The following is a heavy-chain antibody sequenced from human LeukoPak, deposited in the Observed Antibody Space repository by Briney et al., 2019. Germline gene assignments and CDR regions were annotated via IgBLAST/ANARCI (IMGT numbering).Heavy chain of an antibody. V-gene: IGHV3-23*01. CDR3: ARIGYSSSSFDF. CDR2: ISGSGDST. CDR1: GFTFSNYE. D-gene: IGHD6-6*01. J-gene: IGHJ4*02. Sequence: PGGSLRLSCAASGFTFSNYELNWVRQAPGKGLEWVSTISGSGDSTYYADSVKGRFTISRDNSKNTLHLQMNSLRAEDTAVYYCARIGYSSSSFDFWGQGTLVTVSS.